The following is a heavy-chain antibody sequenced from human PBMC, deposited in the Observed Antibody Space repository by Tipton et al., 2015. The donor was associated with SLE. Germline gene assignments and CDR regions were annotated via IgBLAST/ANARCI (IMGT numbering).Heavy chain of an antibody. CDR3: ARGWGSGSPAY. V-gene: IGHV4-59*11. D-gene: IGHD3-22*01. Sequence: TLSLTCTVSGGSISSHYWSWIRQPPGKGLEWIGYISDTGDTNYNPSLKSRVTISVDTSKNQFSLKLSSVTAADTAVYYCARGWGSGSPAYWGQGTLVTVSS. CDR2: ISDTGDT. CDR1: GGSISSHY. J-gene: IGHJ4*02.